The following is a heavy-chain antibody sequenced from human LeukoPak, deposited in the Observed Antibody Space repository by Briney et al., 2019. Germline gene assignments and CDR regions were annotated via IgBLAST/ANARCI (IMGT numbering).Heavy chain of an antibody. D-gene: IGHD3-3*01. CDR3: ARATIFGVVIDNNAFDI. CDR2: IIPIFGIA. CDR1: VGTFSSYA. J-gene: IGHJ3*02. Sequence: GASVKVFCKASVGTFSSYAISWVRQAPGQGLEWMGRIIPIFGIANYAQKFQGRVTITADKSTSTAYMELSSLRSEDTAVYYCARATIFGVVIDNNAFDIWGQGTMVTVSS. V-gene: IGHV1-69*04.